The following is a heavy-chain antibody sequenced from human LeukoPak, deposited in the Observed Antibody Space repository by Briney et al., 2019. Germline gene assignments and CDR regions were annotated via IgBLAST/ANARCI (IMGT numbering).Heavy chain of an antibody. Sequence: GGSLRLSCAASGFTFSSYDMHWVRQAPGKGLEWVAFIRYDGSSKYYVNSVKGRFTISRDKSKNTLYLQMSSLRAEDTAVYYCARDLNGGGLPDYWGQGTLVTVSS. CDR3: ARDLNGGGLPDY. V-gene: IGHV3-30*02. J-gene: IGHJ4*02. CDR1: GFTFSSYD. CDR2: IRYDGSSK. D-gene: IGHD3-10*01.